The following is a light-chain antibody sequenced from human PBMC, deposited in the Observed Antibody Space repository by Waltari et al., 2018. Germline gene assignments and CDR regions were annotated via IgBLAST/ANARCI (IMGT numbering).Light chain of an antibody. CDR1: QRFSLK. CDR3: QQYNNWPLT. V-gene: IGKV3-15*01. J-gene: IGKJ4*01. CDR2: DAS. Sequence: EIVMTQSPANLSVSPGDSATLSCMPCQRFSLKFAWYQQKPGQAPRPLISDASTRATVIPPRFSGSGSGTDFTLTISSLQSEDFAVYYCQQYNNWPLTFGGGT.